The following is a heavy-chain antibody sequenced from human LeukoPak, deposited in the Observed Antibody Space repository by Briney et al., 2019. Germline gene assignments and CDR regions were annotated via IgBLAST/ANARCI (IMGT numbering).Heavy chain of an antibody. D-gene: IGHD6-13*01. CDR3: AKDGAAAGIDAGYYYMDV. CDR2: ISWNGGST. V-gene: IGHV3-43D*03. Sequence: PGGSLRLSCAASGFTFDDYAMHWVRQAPGKGLEWVSLISWNGGSTYYADSVKGRFTISRDNSKNSLYLQMNSLRAEDTALYYCAKDGAAAGIDAGYYYMDVWGKGTTVTVSS. J-gene: IGHJ6*03. CDR1: GFTFDDYA.